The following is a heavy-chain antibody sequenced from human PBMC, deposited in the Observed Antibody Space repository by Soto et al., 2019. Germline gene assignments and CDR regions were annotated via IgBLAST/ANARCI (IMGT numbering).Heavy chain of an antibody. CDR1: GFTFSSYG. Sequence: GGSLRLSCAASGFTFSSYGMHWVRQAPGKGLEWVAVISYDGSNKYYADSVKGRFTISRDNSKNTLYLQMNSLRAEDTAVYYCAKDTYDSSGYPPVAYWGKGTLVTVSS. V-gene: IGHV3-30*18. J-gene: IGHJ4*02. CDR2: ISYDGSNK. D-gene: IGHD3-22*01. CDR3: AKDTYDSSGYPPVAY.